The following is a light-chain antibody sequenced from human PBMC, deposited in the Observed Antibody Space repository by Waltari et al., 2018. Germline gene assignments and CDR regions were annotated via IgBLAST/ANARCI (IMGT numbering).Light chain of an antibody. V-gene: IGLV3-21*02. J-gene: IGLJ3*02. CDR2: DDS. Sequence: SYVLAQPPSVSVAPGQTARITCGGNNIGSKSVHWYQQKPGQAPMLVVYDDSDRPSGIPELFSGSNSGNTATLTITRVEAGDEADYYCQVWDTSSDPSWVFGGGTKLTVL. CDR1: NIGSKS. CDR3: QVWDTSSDPSWV.